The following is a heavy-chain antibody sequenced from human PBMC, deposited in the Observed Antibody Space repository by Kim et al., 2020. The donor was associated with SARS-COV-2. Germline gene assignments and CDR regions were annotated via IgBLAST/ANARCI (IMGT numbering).Heavy chain of an antibody. Sequence: GGSLRLSCAASGFTFSSYAMHWVRQAPGKGLEYVSAISSNGGSTYYANSVRGRFTISRDNSKNTLYLQMGSLRAEDMAVYYCARVDSYGGYGFSDYWGQG. CDR1: GFTFSSYA. CDR2: ISSNGGST. V-gene: IGHV3-64*01. D-gene: IGHD5-12*01. CDR3: ARVDSYGGYGFSDY. J-gene: IGHJ4*02.